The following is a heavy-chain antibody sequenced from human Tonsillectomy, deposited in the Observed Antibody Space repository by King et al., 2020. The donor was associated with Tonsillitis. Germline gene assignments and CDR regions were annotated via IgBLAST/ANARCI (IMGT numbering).Heavy chain of an antibody. V-gene: IGHV5-51*01. Sequence: ESQLVQSGAEVKKPGASLRISCQGFGYTFTDYWIGWVRQMPGKGLEWMGIINPGHLSTRYSPSFQGQVTISVDTSINTAYLQWSSLRASDTAIYYCARHEGYGSGTYYSDLSLDYWGQGTLVTVSS. J-gene: IGHJ4*02. CDR2: INPGHLST. D-gene: IGHD3-10*01. CDR1: GYTFTDYW. CDR3: ARHEGYGSGTYYSDLSLDY.